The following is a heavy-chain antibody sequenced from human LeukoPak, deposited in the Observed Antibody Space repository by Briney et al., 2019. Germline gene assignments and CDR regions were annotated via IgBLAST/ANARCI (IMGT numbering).Heavy chain of an antibody. V-gene: IGHV4-34*01. CDR2: IHHSGTT. J-gene: IGHJ3*01. CDR1: GDSFSDYY. CDR3: ARGHSYWAYSSF. D-gene: IGHD5-18*01. Sequence: PSETLALTCALYGDSFSDYYWSWIRQPPGKGPEWIGGIHHSGTTNYNPSLKSRVTISVDTSKNQFSLKLSSVTAADTAVYYCARGHSYWAYSSFWGQGTMVTVSS.